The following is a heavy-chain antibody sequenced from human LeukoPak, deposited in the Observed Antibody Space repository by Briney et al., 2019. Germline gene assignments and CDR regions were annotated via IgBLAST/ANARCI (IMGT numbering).Heavy chain of an antibody. Sequence: SETLSLTCTVSGGSISSYYWSWIRQPPGKGLEWIGYIYYSGSTNYNPSLKSRVTISVDTSKNQLSLKLSSVTAADTAVYYCARALAYCGGDCYSRSYYFDYWGQGTLVTVSS. CDR1: GGSISSYY. D-gene: IGHD2-21*02. J-gene: IGHJ4*02. CDR3: ARALAYCGGDCYSRSYYFDY. V-gene: IGHV4-59*01. CDR2: IYYSGST.